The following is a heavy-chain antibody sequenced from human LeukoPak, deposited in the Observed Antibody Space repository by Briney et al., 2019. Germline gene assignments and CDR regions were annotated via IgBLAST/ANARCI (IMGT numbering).Heavy chain of an antibody. D-gene: IGHD2-21*02. CDR2: MYYSGSA. Sequence: SETLSLTCTVSGGSFSSYYWSWIRQPPGKGLEWIGYMYYSGSANYNPSLKSRVTTSADMSKNQFSLKLRSVSAADTAVYYCARHRRGGTAEDAFDIWGQGTMVTVSS. CDR3: ARHRRGGTAEDAFDI. V-gene: IGHV4-59*08. J-gene: IGHJ3*02. CDR1: GGSFSSYY.